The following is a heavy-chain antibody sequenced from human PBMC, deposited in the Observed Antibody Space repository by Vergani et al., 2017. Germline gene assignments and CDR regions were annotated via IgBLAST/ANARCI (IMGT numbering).Heavy chain of an antibody. V-gene: IGHV3-23*04. CDR2: TSDNGGTT. Sequence: EVQLVESGGGLVQPGGSLTLSCAASGFTVSTDYFSWVRQAPGKGLEWVSITSDNGGTTYYADSVKGRFTISRDNTKDTLYLQMNSLRAEDTAVYYCVREETFYDSVSDYLAGYFDHWGQGALVTVSS. CDR1: GFTVSTDY. D-gene: IGHD3-3*01. J-gene: IGHJ4*02. CDR3: VREETFYDSVSDYLAGYFDH.